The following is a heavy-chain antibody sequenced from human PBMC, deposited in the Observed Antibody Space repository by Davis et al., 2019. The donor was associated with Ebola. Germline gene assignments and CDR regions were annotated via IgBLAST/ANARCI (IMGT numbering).Heavy chain of an antibody. J-gene: IGHJ4*02. V-gene: IGHV1-18*01. Sequence: ASVKVSCKASGYTFTSYGISWVRQAPGQGLEWMGWISAYNGNTNYAQRLQGRVTMTTDTSTSTAYMELRSLRSEDTAVYYCVRAGYSYGYGFDFWGQGTLVTVSS. CDR2: ISAYNGNT. CDR1: GYTFTSYG. CDR3: VRAGYSYGYGFDF. D-gene: IGHD5-18*01.